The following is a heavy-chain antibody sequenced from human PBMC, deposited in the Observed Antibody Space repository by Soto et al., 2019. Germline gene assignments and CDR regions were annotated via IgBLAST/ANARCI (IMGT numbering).Heavy chain of an antibody. J-gene: IGHJ4*01. Sequence: PGGSLRLSCSASGFTFSESTIYWVRQVPGKGLEAISAVSTSGRSTYYADSVKDRFRISGDNSKNTIYLQMGSLRPEDTARYYCVKQAHGLDGVAFDYWGRGTQVTVSS. CDR2: VSTSGRST. CDR1: GFTFSEST. D-gene: IGHD2-15*01. CDR3: VKQAHGLDGVAFDY. V-gene: IGHV3-64D*06.